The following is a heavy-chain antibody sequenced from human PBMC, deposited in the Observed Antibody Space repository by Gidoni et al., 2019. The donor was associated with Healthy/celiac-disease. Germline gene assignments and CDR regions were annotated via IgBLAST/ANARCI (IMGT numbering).Heavy chain of an antibody. Sequence: QVQLVQSGAEETKPGASVKVSFKASGSTFTSAGIRWVRQAPGQGLEWMGWISADNDNTNYAQKLQSRVTMTTDTTTSTAYMELRGQRSDDTAVYYCARDQNVIVGVPAAKRGGDFDYWGQGTLVTVSS. CDR1: GSTFTSAG. CDR3: ARDQNVIVGVPAAKRGGDFDY. V-gene: IGHV1-18*01. CDR2: ISADNDNT. D-gene: IGHD2-2*01. J-gene: IGHJ4*02.